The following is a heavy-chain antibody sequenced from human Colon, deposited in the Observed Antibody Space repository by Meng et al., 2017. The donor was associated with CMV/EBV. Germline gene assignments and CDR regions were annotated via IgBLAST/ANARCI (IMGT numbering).Heavy chain of an antibody. CDR1: GFNFSDYY. CDR2: ITNSGITT. D-gene: IGHD3-3*01. V-gene: IGHV3-11*04. J-gene: IGHJ6*02. Sequence: GESLKISCAASGFNFSDYYMSWIRQAPGKGLDWISYITNSGITTYYADSVRDRFTISRDNAKNALYLQMNSLRAEDTAVYYCTRDNGGYYSSYSYYGMDVWGQGTTVTVSS. CDR3: TRDNGGYYSSYSYYGMDV.